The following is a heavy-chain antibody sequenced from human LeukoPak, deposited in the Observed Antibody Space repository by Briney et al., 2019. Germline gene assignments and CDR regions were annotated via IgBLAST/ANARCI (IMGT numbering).Heavy chain of an antibody. V-gene: IGHV4-34*01. CDR2: INHSGST. CDR3: ARSSQVRNGYSYGLPRDY. D-gene: IGHD5-18*01. Sequence: SETLSLTCAAYGGSFSGYYWSWIRQPPGKGLEWIGEINHSGSTNYNPSLKSRVTISVDTSKNQFSLKLSSVTAADTAVYYCARSSQVRNGYSYGLPRDYWGQGTLVTVSS. J-gene: IGHJ4*02. CDR1: GGSFSGYY.